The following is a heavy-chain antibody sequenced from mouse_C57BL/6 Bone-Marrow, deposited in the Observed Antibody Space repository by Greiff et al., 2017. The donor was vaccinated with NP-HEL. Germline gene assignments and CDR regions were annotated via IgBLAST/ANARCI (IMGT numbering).Heavy chain of an antibody. J-gene: IGHJ4*01. V-gene: IGHV1-64*01. CDR2: IHPNSGST. CDR1: GYTFTSYW. Sequence: QVQLKQPGAELVKPGASVKLSCKASGYTFTSYWMHWVKQRPGQGLEWIGMIHPNSGSTNYNEKFKSKATLTVDKSSSTAYMQLSSLTSEDSAVYYCAREEYDAAYYYAMDYWGQGTSVTVSS. D-gene: IGHD2-12*01. CDR3: AREEYDAAYYYAMDY.